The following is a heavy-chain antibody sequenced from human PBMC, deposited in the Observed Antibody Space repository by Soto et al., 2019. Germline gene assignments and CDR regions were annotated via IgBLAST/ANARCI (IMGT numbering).Heavy chain of an antibody. Sequence: QVVLEQSGAEAKKPGASVKVSCRASGYTFTNYNIGWVRLAPGQGLQWMGGITGYNGNTNYAQQFRGRVTMAIDTSTSTAYMELRSLRSDDTAVYYCARVGNGGYGREAYYDYWGHGTLVTVSS. D-gene: IGHD5-12*01. J-gene: IGHJ4*01. CDR3: ARVGNGGYGREAYYDY. CDR1: GYTFTNYN. V-gene: IGHV1-18*01. CDR2: ITGYNGNT.